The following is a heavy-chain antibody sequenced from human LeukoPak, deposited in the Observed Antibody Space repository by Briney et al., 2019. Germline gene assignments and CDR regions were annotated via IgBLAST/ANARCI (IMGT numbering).Heavy chain of an antibody. CDR1: GYTFTAYY. J-gene: IGHJ4*02. CDR3: ARDGDAVMVDFDY. V-gene: IGHV1-2*06. D-gene: IGHD5-18*01. CDR2: IYPYSGDT. Sequence: HGASVKVSCKASGYTFTAYYMYWVRQAPGQGLEWMGRIYPYSGDTKFAQKFQGRVTMTRDTSISTAYMELSRLTSDDTAVYYCARDGDAVMVDFDYWGQGTLVTVSS.